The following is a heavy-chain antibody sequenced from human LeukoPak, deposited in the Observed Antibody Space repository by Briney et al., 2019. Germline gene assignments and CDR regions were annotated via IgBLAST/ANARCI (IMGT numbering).Heavy chain of an antibody. Sequence: PSETLSLTCSVSGASISRTRYYWGWIRQPPGKGLEWIGTVFYSGTTYYNPSLKSRITISVDTSKNQFSLKLSSVTAADTAVYYCACYNHGYWYFDLWGRGTLVTVSS. CDR1: GASISRTRYY. D-gene: IGHD5-24*01. V-gene: IGHV4-39*01. J-gene: IGHJ2*01. CDR2: VFYSGTT. CDR3: ACYNHGYWYFDL.